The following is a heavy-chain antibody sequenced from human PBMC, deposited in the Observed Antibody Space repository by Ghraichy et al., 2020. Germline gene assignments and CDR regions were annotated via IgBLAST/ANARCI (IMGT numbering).Heavy chain of an antibody. CDR3: ARAATYNLDY. V-gene: IGHV4-4*02. Sequence: SETLSLTCAVSGASISDNWWSWVRQPPGKGLEWIGEMEHSGGTNYNPSLKSRITISVDTSMNQFSLRLSSVTAADTAVYYCARAATYNLDYWGQGILVTVSS. J-gene: IGHJ4*02. D-gene: IGHD5-24*01. CDR2: MEHSGGT. CDR1: GASISDNW.